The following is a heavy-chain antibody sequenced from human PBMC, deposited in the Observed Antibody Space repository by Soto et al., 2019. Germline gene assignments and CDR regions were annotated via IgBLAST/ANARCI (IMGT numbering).Heavy chain of an antibody. J-gene: IGHJ5*02. V-gene: IGHV4-30-2*01. D-gene: IGHD2-2*01. CDR3: ARGRVVVPAAVMFNCLDP. CDR1: GARITWGDYS. Sequence: SETLSLTCAICGARITWGDYSWKWSRQPPGKCLGWIGYIFHGGSSYYNPSLRSRVTISVDRSRTQLSLKMSSVPAADTAVYYCARGRVVVPAAVMFNCLDPWGKGALVTVSS. CDR2: IFHGGSS.